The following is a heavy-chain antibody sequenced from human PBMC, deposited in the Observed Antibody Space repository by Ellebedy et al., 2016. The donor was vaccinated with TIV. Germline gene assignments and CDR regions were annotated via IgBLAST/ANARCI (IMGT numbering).Heavy chain of an antibody. J-gene: IGHJ4*02. V-gene: IGHV4-59*08. CDR3: ARHKDGRYSSIDS. CDR2: IYYPIGSS. CDR1: GSSIDDYY. Sequence: SETLSLTCTVSGSSIDDYYWTWIRQPPGKGLEWIGYIYYPIGSSNYSPSLKSRLTISVDTSKSQFSLKLSSVTAADTAVYYCARHKDGRYSSIDSWGQGTLVTVSS. D-gene: IGHD1-26*01.